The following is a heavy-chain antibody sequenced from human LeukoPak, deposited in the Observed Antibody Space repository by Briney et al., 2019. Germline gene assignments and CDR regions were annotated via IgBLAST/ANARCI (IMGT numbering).Heavy chain of an antibody. D-gene: IGHD3-22*01. Sequence: SETLSLTCTVSGGSISSYYWRWIRQPPGKGMEWIGYIYYSGSTNYNPSLKSRVTISVDTSKNQFSLKLSSVTAADTAVYYCARVPTMMYDAFDIWGQGTMVTVSS. V-gene: IGHV4-59*01. CDR3: ARVPTMMYDAFDI. CDR1: GGSISSYY. J-gene: IGHJ3*02. CDR2: IYYSGST.